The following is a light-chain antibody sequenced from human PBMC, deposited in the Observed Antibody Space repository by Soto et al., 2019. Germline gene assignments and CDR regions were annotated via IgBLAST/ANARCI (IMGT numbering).Light chain of an antibody. V-gene: IGLV2-14*01. CDR1: SSDVGGYNY. J-gene: IGLJ1*01. Sequence: QSALAQPASVSGSPGQSITISCTGTSSDVGGYNYVSWYQQHPGKAPKLMIYAVSNRPSGVSNRFSGSKSGNTATLTISGLQAEDEADYYRCSYTVSGTYVFGTGTKVTVL. CDR3: CSYTVSGTYV. CDR2: AVS.